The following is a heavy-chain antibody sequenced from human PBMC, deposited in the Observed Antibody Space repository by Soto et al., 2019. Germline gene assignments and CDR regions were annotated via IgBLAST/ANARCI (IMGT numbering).Heavy chain of an antibody. CDR2: TSYDGTNK. V-gene: IGHV3-30-3*01. CDR3: VRDRTIEMATITVFDY. J-gene: IGHJ4*02. D-gene: IGHD5-12*01. CDR1: GFTFSSFA. Sequence: QVQLVESGGGVVQPGRSLRLSCAASGFTFSSFAMHWVRQAPGKGLEWVAVTSYDGTNKRYADSVKGRFTISRDNSKNTLYVQMNSLGAEDTAVYYCVRDRTIEMATITVFDYWGQGTLVTVSS.